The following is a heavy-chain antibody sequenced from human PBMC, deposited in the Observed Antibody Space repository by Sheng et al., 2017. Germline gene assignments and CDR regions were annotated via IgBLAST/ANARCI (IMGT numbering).Heavy chain of an antibody. V-gene: IGHV4-59*01. Sequence: QVQLQESGPGLVKPSETLSLTCTVSGGSISSYYWSWIRQPPGKGLEWIGYIYYSGSTNYNPSLKSRVTISVDTSKNQFSLKLSSVTAADTAVYYCARGYSSGWYFWFDPWGQGTLVTVSS. J-gene: IGHJ5*02. D-gene: IGHD6-19*01. CDR2: IYYSGST. CDR3: ARGYSSGWYFWFDP. CDR1: GGSISSYY.